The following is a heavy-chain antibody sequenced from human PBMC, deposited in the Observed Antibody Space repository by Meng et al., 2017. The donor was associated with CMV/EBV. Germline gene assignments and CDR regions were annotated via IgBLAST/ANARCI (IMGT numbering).Heavy chain of an antibody. D-gene: IGHD3-10*01. CDR2: IYYSGST. J-gene: IGHJ4*02. CDR3: ARGPRITMVRGVSYFDY. Sequence: QVQLQESGPGLVKPSQTLSLTCTVXXXSISSGDYYWSWIRQPPGKGLEWIGYIYYSGSTYYNPSLKSRVTISVDTSKNQFSLKLSSVTAADTAVYYCARGPRITMVRGVSYFDYWGQGTLVTVSS. V-gene: IGHV4-30-4*08. CDR1: XXSISSGDYY.